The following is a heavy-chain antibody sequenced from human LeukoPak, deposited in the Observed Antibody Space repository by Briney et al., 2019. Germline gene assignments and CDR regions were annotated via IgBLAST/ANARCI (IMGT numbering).Heavy chain of an antibody. J-gene: IGHJ4*02. CDR1: GFTFSSYT. D-gene: IGHD3-16*02. CDR3: ARVPVSYYFDY. V-gene: IGHV3-30-3*01. Sequence: GGSLRLSCAASGFTFSSYTMHWVRQAPGKGLEWVAVISYDGSSKYYADSVKGRSTISRDNSKNTLYLQMNSLRAEDTAVYYCARVPVSYYFDYWGQGTLVTVSS. CDR2: ISYDGSSK.